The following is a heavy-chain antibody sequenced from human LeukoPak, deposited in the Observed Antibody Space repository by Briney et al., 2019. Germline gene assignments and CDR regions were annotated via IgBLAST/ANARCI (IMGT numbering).Heavy chain of an antibody. D-gene: IGHD2-15*01. V-gene: IGHV3-30*18. CDR3: AKDRRLGYCSGGSCYLDY. Sequence: GGSLRLSCAASGFTFSSYGMHWVRQAPGKGLEWGAVISYDGSNKYYADSVKGRFTISRDNSKNTLYLQMNSLRAEDTAVYYCAKDRRLGYCSGGSCYLDYWGQGTLVTVSS. J-gene: IGHJ4*02. CDR1: GFTFSSYG. CDR2: ISYDGSNK.